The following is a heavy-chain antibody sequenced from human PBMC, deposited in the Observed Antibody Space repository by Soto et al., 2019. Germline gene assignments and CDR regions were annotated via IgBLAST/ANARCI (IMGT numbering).Heavy chain of an antibody. CDR2: IIPIFGTA. CDR1: GGTFSSYA. Sequence: ASVKVSCKASGGTFSSYAISWVRQAPGQGLEWMGGIIPIFGTANYAQKFQGRVTITADESTSTAYMELSSLRSEDTAVYYCARAGQAHVLRFSTIYYYGMDVWGQGTTVTVSS. J-gene: IGHJ6*02. CDR3: ARAGQAHVLRFSTIYYYGMDV. D-gene: IGHD3-3*01. V-gene: IGHV1-69*13.